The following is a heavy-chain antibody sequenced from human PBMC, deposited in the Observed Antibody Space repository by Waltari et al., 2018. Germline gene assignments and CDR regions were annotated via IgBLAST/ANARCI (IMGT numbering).Heavy chain of an antibody. CDR3: ARMYYDFWSGYSVPSRFDP. CDR2: ISAYNGNT. D-gene: IGHD3-3*01. J-gene: IGHJ5*02. V-gene: IGHV1-18*01. Sequence: QVQLVQSGAEVKKPGASVKVSCKASGYTFTSYGISWVRQAPGQGLEWMGWISAYNGNTNYAQKHQGRVTRTTDTSTSTAYMELRSRRSDDTAVYYCARMYYDFWSGYSVPSRFDPWGQGTLVTVSS. CDR1: GYTFTSYG.